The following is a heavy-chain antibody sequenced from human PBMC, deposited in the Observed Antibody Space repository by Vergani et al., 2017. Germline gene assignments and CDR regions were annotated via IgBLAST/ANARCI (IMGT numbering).Heavy chain of an antibody. V-gene: IGHV1-2*02. J-gene: IGHJ4*02. CDR1: GYTFIGYY. D-gene: IGHD1-14*01. CDR2: INPNSGGT. CDR3: ARSEPDGGSHCYFDY. Sequence: QVQLVQSGAEVKKPGASVKVSCKASGYTFIGYYMHWVRQAPGQGLEWMGWINPNSGGTNFAQKFQDRVTMTRDTSISTAYMELSRLKSDDTAVYYCARSEPDGGSHCYFDYWGQGTLVTVSS.